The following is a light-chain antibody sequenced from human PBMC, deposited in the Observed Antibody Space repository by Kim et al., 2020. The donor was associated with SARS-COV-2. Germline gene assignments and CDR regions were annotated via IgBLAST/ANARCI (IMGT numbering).Light chain of an antibody. CDR2: EAF. V-gene: IGKV3-20*01. CDR1: QSVGSSL. J-gene: IGKJ2*01. CDR3: QQYGSTPYT. Sequence: LLPGESATPSCRASQSVGSSLLAWYQQKPGQAPRLLIYEAFKRVAGIPDRFSGSGSGTDFTLTISRPEPEDFAMYYCQQYGSTPYTFGQGTKLEI.